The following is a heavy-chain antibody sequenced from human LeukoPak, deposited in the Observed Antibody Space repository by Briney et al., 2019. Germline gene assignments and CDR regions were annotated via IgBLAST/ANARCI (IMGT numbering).Heavy chain of an antibody. CDR2: IYYSGST. Sequence: PSETLSLTCTVSGGSITSYYWSWIRQPPGKGLEWIGYIYYSGSTNYNPSLKSRVTISVDTSKNQFSLKLSSVTAADTAVYYCARGPTDWYFDLWGRGTLVTVSS. CDR3: ARGPTDWYFDL. J-gene: IGHJ2*01. CDR1: GGSITSYY. V-gene: IGHV4-59*12.